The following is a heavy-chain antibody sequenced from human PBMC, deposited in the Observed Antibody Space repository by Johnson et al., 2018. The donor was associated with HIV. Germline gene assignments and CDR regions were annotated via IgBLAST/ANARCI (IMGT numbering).Heavy chain of an antibody. J-gene: IGHJ3*02. D-gene: IGHD2-15*01. V-gene: IGHV3-30-3*01. CDR3: AKEQLLRAFDI. CDR1: GFTFSSYA. Sequence: QVQLVESGGGLVQPGRSLRLSCAASGFTFSSYAMHWVRQAPGKGLEWVAVISYDGSNKYYADSVKGRFTISRDNSNNTLYLQMNSLRAEDTAVYYCAKEQLLRAFDIWGQGTMVTVSS. CDR2: ISYDGSNK.